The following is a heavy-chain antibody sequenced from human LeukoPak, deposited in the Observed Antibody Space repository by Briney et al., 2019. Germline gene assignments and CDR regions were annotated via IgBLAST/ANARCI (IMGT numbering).Heavy chain of an antibody. D-gene: IGHD1-1*01. Sequence: RSLRLSCAASGFTFSSYGMHWVRQAPGKGLEWVAVISYDGSNKYYADSVKGRFTISRDNSKNTLYLQMNSLRAEDTAVYYCAKTTGTQRAYYFDYWGQGTLVTVSS. CDR2: ISYDGSNK. CDR1: GFTFSSYG. J-gene: IGHJ4*02. CDR3: AKTTGTQRAYYFDY. V-gene: IGHV3-30*18.